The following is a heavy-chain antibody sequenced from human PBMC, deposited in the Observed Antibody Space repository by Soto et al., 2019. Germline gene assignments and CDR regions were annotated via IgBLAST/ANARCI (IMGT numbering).Heavy chain of an antibody. CDR2: IWYDGSNK. CDR3: ARSRYYMDV. Sequence: QVQLVESGGGVVQPGRSLRLSCAASGFTFSSYGMHWVRQAPGKGLEWVAVIWYDGSNKYYADSVTGRFTISRDNSKNTLYLQMNSLRAEDTAVYYCARSRYYMDVWGKGTTVTVSS. CDR1: GFTFSSYG. J-gene: IGHJ6*03. V-gene: IGHV3-33*01.